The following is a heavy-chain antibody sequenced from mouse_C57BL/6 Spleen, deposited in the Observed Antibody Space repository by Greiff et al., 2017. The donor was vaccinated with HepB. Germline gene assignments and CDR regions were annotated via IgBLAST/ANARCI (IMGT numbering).Heavy chain of an antibody. CDR3: ARIVTTVGETDY. CDR1: GYTFTSYG. V-gene: IGHV1-81*01. CDR2: IYPRSGNT. D-gene: IGHD1-1*01. J-gene: IGHJ2*01. Sequence: VKLVESGAELARPGASVKLSCKASGYTFTSYGISWVKQRTGQGLEWIGEIYPRSGNTYYNEKFKGKATLTADKSSSTAYMELRSLTSEDSAVYFCARIVTTVGETDYWGQGTTLTVSS.